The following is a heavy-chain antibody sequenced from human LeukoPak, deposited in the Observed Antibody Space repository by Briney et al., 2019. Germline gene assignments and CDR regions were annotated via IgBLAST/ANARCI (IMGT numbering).Heavy chain of an antibody. CDR3: AKGLNLRWYHDY. CDR2: ITGGGGIT. J-gene: IGHJ4*02. D-gene: IGHD4-23*01. V-gene: IGHV3-23*01. Sequence: GGSLRLSCGASGFTFSTYGMSWVRQGPGKGLEWVSAITGGGGITYYADSVKGRFTISRDNSKNTLYLEMNTLRAEDSAVYYCAKGLNLRWYHDYWGQGTLVTVSS. CDR1: GFTFSTYG.